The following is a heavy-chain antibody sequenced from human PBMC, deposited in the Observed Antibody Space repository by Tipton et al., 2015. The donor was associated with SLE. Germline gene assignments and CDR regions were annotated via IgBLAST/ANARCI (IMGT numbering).Heavy chain of an antibody. CDR2: IHSSGTT. CDR1: GYSISPYY. V-gene: IGHV4-59*01. Sequence: TLSLTCTVSGYSISPYYWTWIRQTPGKGLEWIGYIHSSGTTNYSPSLNSRVTMSVDTSKNQFSLKLSSVTAADTAVYYCARAPSGSGSFYYFYYMDVWGKGTTVTVSS. CDR3: ARAPSGSGSFYYFYYMDV. D-gene: IGHD3-10*01. J-gene: IGHJ6*03.